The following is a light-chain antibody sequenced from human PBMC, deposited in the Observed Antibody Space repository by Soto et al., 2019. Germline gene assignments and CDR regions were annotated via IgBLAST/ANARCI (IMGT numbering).Light chain of an antibody. CDR3: SAWDNSLNGYV. CDR2: TAG. V-gene: IGLV1-44*01. CDR1: SSNIGSNT. J-gene: IGLJ1*01. Sequence: QSVLTQPLSVSASPGQRVTISCSGGSSNIGSNTVAWYQHLPGTAPPRLIFTAGQRPSGVPGRVSGSQSGTSASLAISWLQSEDEVDYYCSAWDNSLNGYVFGPGTKLTVL.